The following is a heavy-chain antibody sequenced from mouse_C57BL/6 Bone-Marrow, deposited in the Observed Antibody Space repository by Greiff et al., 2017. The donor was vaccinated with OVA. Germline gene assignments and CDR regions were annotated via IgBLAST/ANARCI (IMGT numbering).Heavy chain of an antibody. J-gene: IGHJ1*03. CDR2: ISYSGST. V-gene: IGHV3-8*01. Sequence: EVQLVESGPGLAKPSQTLSLTCSVTGYSITSDYWNWIRKFPGNKLEYMGYISYSGSTYYNPSLKSRISITRDTSKNQYYLQLNSVTTEDTATYYCARYRGTTVVAHWYFDVWGTGTTVTVSS. CDR1: GYSITSDY. CDR3: ARYRGTTVVAHWYFDV. D-gene: IGHD1-1*01.